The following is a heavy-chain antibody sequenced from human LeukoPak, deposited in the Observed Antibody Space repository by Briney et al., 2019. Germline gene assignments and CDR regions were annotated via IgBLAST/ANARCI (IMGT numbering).Heavy chain of an antibody. J-gene: IGHJ4*02. Sequence: GGSLRLSCAASGFTFSGSAIHWVRQASGKGLEWGGHIRSKANSYATAYAASVRGRFTISRDDSKNTAYLQMSSLKTEDTAVYYCTRLGGGYGELDNWGQGTLVTVSS. V-gene: IGHV3-73*01. D-gene: IGHD5-12*01. CDR3: TRLGGGYGELDN. CDR2: IRSKANSYAT. CDR1: GFTFSGSA.